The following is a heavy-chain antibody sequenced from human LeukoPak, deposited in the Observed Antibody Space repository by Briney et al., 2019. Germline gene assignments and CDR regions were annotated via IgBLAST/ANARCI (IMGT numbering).Heavy chain of an antibody. CDR1: GFTFSNYG. J-gene: IGHJ6*02. CDR2: IWYDGSNK. V-gene: IGHV3-33*01. Sequence: PGGSLRLSCAASGFTFSNYGMHWVRQAPGKGLEWVTFIWYDGSNKYYADSVKGRFTISRDNSKNTLYLQLNSLRAEDTAVYYCARDSFGMDVWGQGTTVTVSS. CDR3: ARDSFGMDV.